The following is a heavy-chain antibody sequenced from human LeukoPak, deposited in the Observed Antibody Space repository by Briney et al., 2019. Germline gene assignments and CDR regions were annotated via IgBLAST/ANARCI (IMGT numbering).Heavy chain of an antibody. CDR2: ISTYDGKT. V-gene: IGHV1-18*01. CDR3: ARVSGTWGYFYMDV. Sequence: ASVKVSCKPFGYAFTSHGFTWVRQAPGQVLEWMGWISTYDGKTDYAQNFQGRVTMTIDASTSTAYMEVRSLRSDDTAVYYCARVSGTWGYFYMDVWAKGSTVTVSS. D-gene: IGHD1-1*01. CDR1: GYAFTSHG. J-gene: IGHJ6*03.